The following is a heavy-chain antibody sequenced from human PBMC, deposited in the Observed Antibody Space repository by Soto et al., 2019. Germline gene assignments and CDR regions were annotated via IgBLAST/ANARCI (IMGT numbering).Heavy chain of an antibody. V-gene: IGHV5-10-1*03. J-gene: IGHJ4*02. Sequence: EVQLVQSGAEVKKSGESLRISCKVSGYSFASQWISWVRQVPGKGQEWMGRIDLSESYTTYNPSFQGHVTFSADKSITTAYLQWRSLEASDTATYYCATQGLTTYYFGYWGQGTLVTGSS. CDR1: GYSFASQW. CDR3: ATQGLTTYYFGY. CDR2: IDLSESYT.